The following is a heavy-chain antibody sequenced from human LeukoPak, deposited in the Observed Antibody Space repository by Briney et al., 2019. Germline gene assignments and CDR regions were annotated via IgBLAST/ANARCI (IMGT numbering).Heavy chain of an antibody. CDR2: MNPNSGNT. CDR1: GYTFTSYD. Sequence: ASVKVSCKASGYTFTSYDINWVRQATGQGLEWMGWMNPNSGNTGYAQKFQGRVTMTRNTSISTAYMELSSLRSEDTAVYYCAREIVVVVAAPVRDYGMDVWGQGTTVTVSS. V-gene: IGHV1-8*01. CDR3: AREIVVVVAAPVRDYGMDV. J-gene: IGHJ6*02. D-gene: IGHD2-15*01.